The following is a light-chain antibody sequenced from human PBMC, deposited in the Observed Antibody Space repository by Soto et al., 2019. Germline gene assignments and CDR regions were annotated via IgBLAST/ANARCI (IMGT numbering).Light chain of an antibody. J-gene: IGKJ1*01. CDR2: DAS. V-gene: IGKV1-5*01. CDR3: QQYNTYLT. CDR1: QTISSW. Sequence: DIQMTQSPSTLSGSVGDRVTITCRASQTISSWLAWYQQKPGKAPKLLIYDASTLESGVPSRFSGSGSGTEFTLSISSLQPDDSATYYCQQYNTYLTFGQGTKVDIK.